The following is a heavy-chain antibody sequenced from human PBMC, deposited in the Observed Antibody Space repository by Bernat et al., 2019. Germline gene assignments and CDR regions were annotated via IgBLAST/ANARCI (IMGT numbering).Heavy chain of an antibody. J-gene: IGHJ4*02. V-gene: IGHV3-11*06. Sequence: QVQLVESGGGLVKPGGSLRFSCAASGCTFSDYSMTWIRQAPGKGLEWVSYISSSSTYTNYADSVKGRFTIARDNAKNSLYLQMNSLRAEDTAVYYCARSYASGSYIDYWGQGTLVTVSS. CDR2: ISSSSTYT. CDR1: GCTFSDYS. D-gene: IGHD3-16*01. CDR3: ARSYASGSYIDY.